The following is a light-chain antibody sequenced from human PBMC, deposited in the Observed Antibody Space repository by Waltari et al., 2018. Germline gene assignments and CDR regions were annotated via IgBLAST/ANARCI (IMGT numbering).Light chain of an antibody. V-gene: IGKV3-20*01. J-gene: IGKJ1*01. CDR1: KSISSF. CDR3: QHYVRLPVT. CDR2: GAS. Sequence: IVLTQSPGTLSLSPGERATLSCMASKSISSFLVWYQQKPGQAHRLLIYGASTRATGIPDRFSGSGSGTDFSLTISRLEPEDLAVYYCQHYVRLPVTFGQGTKVEIK.